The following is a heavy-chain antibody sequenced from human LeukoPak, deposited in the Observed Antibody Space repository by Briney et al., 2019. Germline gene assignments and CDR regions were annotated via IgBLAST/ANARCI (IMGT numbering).Heavy chain of an antibody. CDR3: AKMLLIYYDSSGGAFDI. Sequence: GGSLRLSCAASGFTFSSYAMSWVRQAPGKGLEWVSGISGSGVNTYYADSVKGRRTISRDNSKNTLYLQMNSLRAEDTAVYYCAKMLLIYYDSSGGAFDIWGQGTMVTISS. V-gene: IGHV3-23*01. J-gene: IGHJ3*02. D-gene: IGHD3-22*01. CDR2: ISGSGVNT. CDR1: GFTFSSYA.